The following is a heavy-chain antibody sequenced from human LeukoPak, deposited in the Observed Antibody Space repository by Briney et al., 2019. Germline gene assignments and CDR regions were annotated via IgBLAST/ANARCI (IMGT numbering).Heavy chain of an antibody. Sequence: GGTLRLSCAASGFTFSIYGMTWVRQAPGKGLEWVSSISDSGGFTYYADSVKGRFTISRDNSKNTLYLQMNSLRAEDTAVYYCAVGGSNRFFDYWGQGTLVTVSS. D-gene: IGHD6-25*01. CDR2: ISDSGGFT. CDR1: GFTFSIYG. V-gene: IGHV3-23*01. J-gene: IGHJ4*02. CDR3: AVGGSNRFFDY.